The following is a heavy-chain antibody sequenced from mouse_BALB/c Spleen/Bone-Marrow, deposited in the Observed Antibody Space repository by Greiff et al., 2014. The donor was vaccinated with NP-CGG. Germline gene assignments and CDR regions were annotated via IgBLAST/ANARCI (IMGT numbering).Heavy chain of an antibody. CDR2: ISYSGST. V-gene: IGHV3-2*02. CDR3: ARRGANWDWYFDV. D-gene: IGHD4-1*01. J-gene: IGHJ1*01. CDR1: GYSITSDYA. Sequence: EVMLVESGPGLVKPSQSLSLTCTVTGYSITSDYAWNRIRQFPGNKLEWMGYISYSGSTSYNPSLKSRISITRDTSKNQFFLQLNSVTTEDTATYYCARRGANWDWYFDVWGAGTTVTVSS.